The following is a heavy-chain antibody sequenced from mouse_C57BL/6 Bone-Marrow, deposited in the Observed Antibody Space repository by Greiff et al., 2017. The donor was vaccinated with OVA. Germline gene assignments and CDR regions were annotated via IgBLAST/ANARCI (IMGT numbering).Heavy chain of an antibody. J-gene: IGHJ1*03. D-gene: IGHD2-4*01. CDR2: IYPGSGST. CDR1: SYTFTSYW. V-gene: IGHV1-55*01. Sequence: QVQLQQPGAELVKPGASVKMSCKASSYTFTSYWITWVKQRPGQGLEWIGDIYPGSGSTNYNEKFKSKATLTVDTSSSTAYMQLSSLTSEDSAVYYCARERYDYDVRYFDVWGTGTTVTVSS. CDR3: ARERYDYDVRYFDV.